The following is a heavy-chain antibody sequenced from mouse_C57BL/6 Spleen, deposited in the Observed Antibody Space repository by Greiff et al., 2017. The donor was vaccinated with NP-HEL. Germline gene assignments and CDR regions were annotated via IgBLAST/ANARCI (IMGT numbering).Heavy chain of an antibody. CDR2: IHPNSGST. V-gene: IGHV1-64*01. CDR1: GYTFTSYW. J-gene: IGHJ4*01. Sequence: VQLQQSGAELVKPGASVKLSCKASGYTFTSYWMHWVKQRPGQGLEWIGMIHPNSGSTNYNEKFKSKATLTVDKSSSTADMQLSSLTSEDSAVYYCARDSNYNGYYYAMDYWGQGTSVTVSS. CDR3: ARDSNYNGYYYAMDY. D-gene: IGHD2-5*01.